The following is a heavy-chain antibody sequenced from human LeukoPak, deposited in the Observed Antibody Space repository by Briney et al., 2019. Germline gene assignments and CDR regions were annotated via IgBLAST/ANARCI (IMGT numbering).Heavy chain of an antibody. CDR3: ARAPRRGSPIGLDY. CDR2: IYYSGST. CDR1: GGSISSGGYY. J-gene: IGHJ4*02. Sequence: SETLSLTCTVSGGSISSGGYYWSWIRQHPGKGLEWIGYIYYSGSTYYNPSLKSRVTISVDTSKNQFSLKLSSVTAADTAVYYCARAPRRGSPIGLDYWGQGTLVTVSS. V-gene: IGHV4-31*03. D-gene: IGHD1-26*01.